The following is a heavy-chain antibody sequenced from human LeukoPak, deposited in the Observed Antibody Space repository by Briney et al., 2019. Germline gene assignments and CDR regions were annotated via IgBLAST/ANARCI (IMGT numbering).Heavy chain of an antibody. CDR1: GFTFSSYA. V-gene: IGHV3-23*01. J-gene: IGHJ4*02. CDR3: ARDMKNGAGIFLDY. D-gene: IGHD2-15*01. Sequence: GGSPTLSCAASGFTFSSYALNWVRQAPGPGLESVSSVSGSGFTTHHADPVKGRFTISRDNFKNTLYLQMNSLRPDDTPVYYCARDMKNGAGIFLDYWGQGTLVTVSS. CDR2: VSGSGFTT.